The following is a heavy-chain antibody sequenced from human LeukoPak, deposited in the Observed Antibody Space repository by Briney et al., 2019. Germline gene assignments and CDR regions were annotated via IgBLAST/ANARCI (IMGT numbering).Heavy chain of an antibody. Sequence: ASETLSLTCTVSGYSFSSVTDYWAWIRQPPGKGLEWIASGDYSGGTYYNPSLESRVAISADMSKNQFSLKLTSVTGADTAVYYCAGERGEEYSSGWYKRNYFDNWGQGIRVTVSS. CDR1: GYSFSSVTDY. D-gene: IGHD6-19*01. CDR2: GDYSGGT. CDR3: AGERGEEYSSGWYKRNYFDN. V-gene: IGHV4-39*07. J-gene: IGHJ4*02.